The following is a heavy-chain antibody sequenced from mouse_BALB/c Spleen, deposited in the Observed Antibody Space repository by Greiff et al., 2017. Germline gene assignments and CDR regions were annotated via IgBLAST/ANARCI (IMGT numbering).Heavy chain of an antibody. D-gene: IGHD2-1*01. V-gene: IGHV3-8*02. CDR1: GDSITSGY. CDR3: ARYDYGNYAAMDY. Sequence: VQLKESGPSLVKPSQTLSLTCSVTGDSITSGYWNWIRKFPGNKLEYMGYISYSGSTYYNPSLKSRISITRDTSKNQYYLQLNSVTTEDTATYYCARYDYGNYAAMDYWGQGTSVTVSS. CDR2: ISYSGST. J-gene: IGHJ4*01.